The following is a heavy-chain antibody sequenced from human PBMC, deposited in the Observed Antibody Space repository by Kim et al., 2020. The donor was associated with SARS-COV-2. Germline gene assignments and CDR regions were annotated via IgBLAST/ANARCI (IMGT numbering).Heavy chain of an antibody. V-gene: IGHV3-48*04. CDR3: ARDGYYYYDGMDV. D-gene: IGHD6-13*01. J-gene: IGHJ6*02. Sequence: GGSLRLSCEASGFTFSSYSLNWVRQAPGKGLEWVSYISSRSSTIYYADSVKGRFTISRDNAKNSLYLQMNSLRAEDTAVYYCARDGYYYYDGMDVWGQGTTVNVSS. CDR2: ISSRSSTI. CDR1: GFTFSSYS.